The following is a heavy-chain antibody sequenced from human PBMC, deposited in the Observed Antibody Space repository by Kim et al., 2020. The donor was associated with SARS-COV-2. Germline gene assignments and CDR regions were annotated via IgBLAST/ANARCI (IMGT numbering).Heavy chain of an antibody. CDR3: VRYLLGPNNIAYFFEF. CDR1: GYKFNTEW. CDR2: IYPDDSDT. Sequence: GESLKLSCKASGYKFNTEWIGWVRLRPGRGLEWMGIIYPDDSDTRYSPAFHGQVIMSVDKSRDTAYLQWNGLRASDSGIYYCVRYLLGPNNIAYFFEFWGQGAPVTVYS. J-gene: IGHJ4*02. D-gene: IGHD2-21*01. V-gene: IGHV5-51*01.